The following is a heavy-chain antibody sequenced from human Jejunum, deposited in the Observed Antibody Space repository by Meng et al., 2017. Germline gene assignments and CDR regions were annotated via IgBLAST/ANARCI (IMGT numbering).Heavy chain of an antibody. J-gene: IGHJ3*02. D-gene: IGHD3-22*01. CDR1: GFTFRSYA. CDR3: ARVLYESSGHRAFAI. Sequence: GGSLRLSCAASGFTFRSYALSWVRQAPGKGLDWVSSIGASGGDTYNADSVKGRFTISRDNSKNTLFLQMNSLRAEDTAVYYCARVLYESSGHRAFAIWGQGTKVTVSS. CDR2: IGASGGDT. V-gene: IGHV3-23*01.